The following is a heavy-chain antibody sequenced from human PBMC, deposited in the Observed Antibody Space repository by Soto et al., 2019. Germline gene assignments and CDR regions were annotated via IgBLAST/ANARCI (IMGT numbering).Heavy chain of an antibody. CDR1: GFTFSSYG. CDR3: ANDRSADYAGYYFDY. J-gene: IGHJ4*02. CDR2: ISYDGSNK. D-gene: IGHD3-16*01. Sequence: GGSLRLSCAASGFTFSSYGMHWVRQAPGKGLEWVAVISYDGSNKYYADSVKGRFTISRDNSKNTLYLQMNSLRAEDTAVYYCANDRSADYAGYYFDYRGQGTLVTVSS. V-gene: IGHV3-30*18.